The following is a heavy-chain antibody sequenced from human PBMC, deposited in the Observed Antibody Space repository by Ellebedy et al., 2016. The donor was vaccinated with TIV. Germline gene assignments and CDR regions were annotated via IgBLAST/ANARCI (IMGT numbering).Heavy chain of an antibody. CDR3: ARGGASSSRYWRN. J-gene: IGHJ4*02. CDR1: GFAFDTDW. D-gene: IGHD6-13*01. Sequence: PGGSLRLSCAAFGFAFDTDWMTWVRQVPGKGLEWVANINQDGSDKSYVDSVEGRFTISRDNAKYSPFLQMDSLGAEDTAVYYCARGGASSSRYWRNWGQGALVTVSS. V-gene: IGHV3-7*01. CDR2: INQDGSDK.